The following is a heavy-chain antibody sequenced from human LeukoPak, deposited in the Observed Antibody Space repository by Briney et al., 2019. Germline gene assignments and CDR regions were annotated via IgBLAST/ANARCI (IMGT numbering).Heavy chain of an antibody. D-gene: IGHD6-6*01. CDR2: SYYSGST. Sequence: KASETLSLTCSVSGGSISSYYWSWVRQPPGKGREYIGYSYYSGSTDYNPSLKSRVTISVDTSNQFSLMLTSVTAADTAVYYCARQSIAARRAFDIWGQGTMVTVSS. CDR3: ARQSIAARRAFDI. V-gene: IGHV4-59*08. J-gene: IGHJ3*02. CDR1: GGSISSYY.